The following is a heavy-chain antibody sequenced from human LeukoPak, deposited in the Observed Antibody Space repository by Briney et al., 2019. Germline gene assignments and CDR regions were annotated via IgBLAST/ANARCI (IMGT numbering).Heavy chain of an antibody. V-gene: IGHV3-23*01. CDR1: GFSFSSYA. CDR2: ISGSGGST. D-gene: IGHD5-24*01. CDR3: AKDAEMATTYSY. J-gene: IGHJ4*02. Sequence: PGGSLRLSCAASGFSFSSYAMSWVRQAPGKGVEWVSGISGSGGSTYYADSVKGGFTIYRDNSKNSLYLQINSLRAEDTAVYYCAKDAEMATTYSYWGQGTLVTVSS.